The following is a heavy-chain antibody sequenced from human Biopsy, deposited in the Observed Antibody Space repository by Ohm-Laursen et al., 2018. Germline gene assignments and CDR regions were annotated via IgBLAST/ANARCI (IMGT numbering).Heavy chain of an antibody. V-gene: IGHV4-39*01. Sequence: GTLFLTCTVSGGSVSSNVHYWAWIRQPPGKGLECIGTVFHSGITFYNPSLKSRVTISIDTSKNQFSLNLSSVTAADTAVYYCARHPTGFWFDPWGQGTLVTVSS. CDR2: VFHSGIT. J-gene: IGHJ5*02. CDR1: GGSVSSNVHY. CDR3: ARHPTGFWFDP.